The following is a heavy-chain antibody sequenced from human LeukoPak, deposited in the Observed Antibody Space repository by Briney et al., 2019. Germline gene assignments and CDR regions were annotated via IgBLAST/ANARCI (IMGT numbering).Heavy chain of an antibody. J-gene: IGHJ1*01. CDR2: IIPLLGTP. CDR1: GDAFSNYA. Sequence: SVKVSCKASGDAFSNYAMNWVRQAPGQGLEWIGGIIPLLGTPSYAQKFQGRVTITADESTTTAYMELSSLRSEDTAVYYCARWTHGSGAGFFIHWGQGTLVTVSS. D-gene: IGHD3-10*01. CDR3: ARWTHGSGAGFFIH. V-gene: IGHV1-69*01.